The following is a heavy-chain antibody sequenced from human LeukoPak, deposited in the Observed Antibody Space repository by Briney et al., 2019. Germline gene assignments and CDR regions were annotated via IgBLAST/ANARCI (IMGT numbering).Heavy chain of an antibody. CDR3: ARDNKSYYDILTGQMMGDY. J-gene: IGHJ4*02. CDR1: GYTFTGYY. CDR2: INPNSGGT. V-gene: IGHV1-2*02. D-gene: IGHD3-9*01. Sequence: ASVKVSCKASGYTFTGYYMHWVRQAPGQGLEWMGWINPNSGGTNYAQKFQGRVTMTRDTSISTAYMELSRLRSDDTAVYNCARDNKSYYDILTGQMMGDYWGQGTLVTVSS.